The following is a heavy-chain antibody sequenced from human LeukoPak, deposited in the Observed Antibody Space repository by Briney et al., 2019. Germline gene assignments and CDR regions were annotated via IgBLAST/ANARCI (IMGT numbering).Heavy chain of an antibody. D-gene: IGHD1-26*01. CDR1: GFTFSSYS. Sequence: PGGSLTLFCAASGFTFSSYSMNWVRQAPGKGLEWVSFIRSSSSDIYYADSVKGRFTISRDNAKNSLYLQMDSLRAEDTAVYYCARVRSRSLDYWGQPTLLAVCS. CDR2: IRSSSSDI. CDR3: ARVRSRSLDY. J-gene: IGHJ4*02. V-gene: IGHV3-21*01.